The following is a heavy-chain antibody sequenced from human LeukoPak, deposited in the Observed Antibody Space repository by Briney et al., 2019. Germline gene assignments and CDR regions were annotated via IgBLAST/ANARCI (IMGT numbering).Heavy chain of an antibody. D-gene: IGHD3-3*01. CDR1: GFTFSSYN. V-gene: IGHV3-21*01. CDR2: ISSSSSYI. Sequence: GGPLRLSCAASGFTFSSYNMNWVRQAPGKGLEWVSSISSSSSYIYYADSVKGRFTISRDNAKSSLYLQMNSLRAEDTAVYYCARDRGLEWLLPNWFDPWGQGTLVTVSS. CDR3: ARDRGLEWLLPNWFDP. J-gene: IGHJ5*02.